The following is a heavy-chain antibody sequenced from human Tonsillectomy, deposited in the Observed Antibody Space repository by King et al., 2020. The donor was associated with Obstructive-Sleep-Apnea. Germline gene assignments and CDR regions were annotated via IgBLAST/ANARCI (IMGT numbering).Heavy chain of an antibody. V-gene: IGHV3-49*03. Sequence: VQLVQSGGGLVQPGRSLRLSCTAFGFTFGDYGISWFRQAPGKGLEWVAFIRTKFYGGTTEYAASVKGRFTISRDDSKSIAYLQMSSLKTEDAAVYYCSRVMDDYVWGSYYYWGQGTLVTVSS. CDR1: GFTFGDYG. CDR2: IRTKFYGGTT. CDR3: SRVMDDYVWGSYYY. J-gene: IGHJ4*02. D-gene: IGHD3-16*01.